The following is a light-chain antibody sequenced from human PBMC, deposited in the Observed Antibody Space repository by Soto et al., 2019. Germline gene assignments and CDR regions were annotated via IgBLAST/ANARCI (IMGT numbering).Light chain of an antibody. J-gene: IGKJ5*01. CDR3: QQYNSYSLLT. CDR1: QSISSW. Sequence: DIQMTQSPSTLSASVGDRVTITCRASQSISSWLAWYQQKPGKAPKLLIYKASSLESGVPSRFSGSGSGTEFTLTISSLQPDDFANYYCQQYNSYSLLTFGQGRRLDI. CDR2: KAS. V-gene: IGKV1-5*03.